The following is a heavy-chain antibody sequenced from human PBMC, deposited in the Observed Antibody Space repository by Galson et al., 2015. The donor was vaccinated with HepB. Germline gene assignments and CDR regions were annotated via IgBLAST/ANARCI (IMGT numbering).Heavy chain of an antibody. CDR1: GYTFTSYG. CDR3: ARVTGPRITGTFDAFDI. J-gene: IGHJ3*02. Sequence: SVKVSCKASGYTFTSYGISWVRQAPGQGLEWMGWINPNSGGTNYAQKFQGRVTMTRDTSISTAYMELSRLRSDDTAVYYCARVTGPRITGTFDAFDIWGQGTMVTVSS. V-gene: IGHV1-2*02. CDR2: INPNSGGT. D-gene: IGHD1-7*01.